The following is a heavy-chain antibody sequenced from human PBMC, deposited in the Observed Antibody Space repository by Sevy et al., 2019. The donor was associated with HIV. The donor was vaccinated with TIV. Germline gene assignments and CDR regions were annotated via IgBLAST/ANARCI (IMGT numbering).Heavy chain of an antibody. J-gene: IGHJ4*02. CDR3: ARDKGIVSRASPPDY. CDR1: GFTFSSYS. CDR2: ISSSSSYI. D-gene: IGHD1-26*01. Sequence: GGSLRLSCAASGFTFSSYSMNWVRQAPGKGLEWVSSISSSSSYIYYADSVKGRFTISRDNAKNSLYLQMNSLRAEDTAVYYCARDKGIVSRASPPDYWGQGTLVTVSS. V-gene: IGHV3-21*01.